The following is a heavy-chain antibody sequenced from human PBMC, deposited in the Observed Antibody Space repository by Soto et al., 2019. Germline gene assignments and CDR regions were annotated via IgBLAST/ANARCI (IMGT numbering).Heavy chain of an antibody. V-gene: IGHV5-10-1*01. CDR1: GYSFAVYW. Sequence: PGESVKISCKGSGYSFAVYWITWVLQKPGKGLEWMGRIDPSDSQTYYSPSFRGHVTISVTKSITTVFLQWSSLRASDTAMYYCARQIYDSDTGPNFQYYFDSWGQGTPVTAS. D-gene: IGHD3-22*01. CDR3: ARQIYDSDTGPNFQYYFDS. J-gene: IGHJ4*02. CDR2: IDPSDSQT.